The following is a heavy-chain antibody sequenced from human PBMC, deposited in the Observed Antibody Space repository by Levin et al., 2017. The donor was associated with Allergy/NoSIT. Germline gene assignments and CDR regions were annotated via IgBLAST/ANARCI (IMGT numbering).Heavy chain of an antibody. CDR1: GGSIRSSY. CDR3: ARFGSAEGWVDY. CDR2: IYYSGST. D-gene: IGHD2-15*01. Sequence: SQTLSLTCTVSGGSIRSSYWSWIRQPPGKGLEWIGYIYYSGSTNYNPSLKSRVTISVDTSKNQFSLKLSSVTAADTAVYYCARFGSAEGWVDYWGQGTLVTVSS. V-gene: IGHV4-59*01. J-gene: IGHJ4*02.